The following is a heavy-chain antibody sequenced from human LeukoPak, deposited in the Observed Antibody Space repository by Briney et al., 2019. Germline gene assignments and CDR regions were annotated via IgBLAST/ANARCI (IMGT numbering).Heavy chain of an antibody. CDR2: IYYSGST. CDR3: ARGGQLRLRNSFDC. Sequence: SETLSLTCTVSGGSISSYYWSWIRQPPGKGLEWIGYIYYSGSTNYNPSLKSRVTISVDTSKNQFSLKLSSVTAADTAVYYCARGGQLRLRNSFDCWGQGTLVTVSS. D-gene: IGHD3-3*01. V-gene: IGHV4-59*01. CDR1: GGSISSYY. J-gene: IGHJ4*02.